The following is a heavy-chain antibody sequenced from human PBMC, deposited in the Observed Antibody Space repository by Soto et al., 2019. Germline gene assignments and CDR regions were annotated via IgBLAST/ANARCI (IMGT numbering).Heavy chain of an antibody. D-gene: IGHD3-3*01. CDR2: ITPYNGNT. CDR1: GYTFTYRY. V-gene: IGHV1-45*02. J-gene: IGHJ6*02. Sequence: GASVKVSCKASGYTFTYRYLHWVRQAPGQALEWMGWITPYNGNTNYAQKFQDRVTITTDRSMSTAYMELSSLRSDDTAVYYCARDGRDDFWSGYYILYCMDVWGQGTTVTVSS. CDR3: ARDGRDDFWSGYYILYCMDV.